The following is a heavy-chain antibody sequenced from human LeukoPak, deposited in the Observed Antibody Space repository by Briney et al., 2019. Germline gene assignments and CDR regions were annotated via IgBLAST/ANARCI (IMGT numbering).Heavy chain of an antibody. V-gene: IGHV3-7*01. Sequence: GGSLRLSCAASGFTFSTYWMSWVRQAPGKGLEWVANIKQDGSDKYYVDSVKGRLTISRDNAKNSLFLQMNSLRAEDTAVYYCARVRCSSNSCFPDCWGQGTLVTVSS. CDR2: IKQDGSDK. CDR3: ARVRCSSNSCFPDC. J-gene: IGHJ4*02. D-gene: IGHD2-2*01. CDR1: GFTFSTYW.